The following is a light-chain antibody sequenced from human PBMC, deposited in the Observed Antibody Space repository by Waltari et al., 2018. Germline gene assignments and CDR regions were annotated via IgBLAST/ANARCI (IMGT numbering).Light chain of an antibody. V-gene: IGLV2-14*03. CDR1: SRDVGGYDY. CDR2: NVK. Sequence: QSALTQPASVSGSPGQSITIPCTGTSRDVGGYDYVSWYQQPSGKAPKLIIFNVKNGASGLSPGFAGSKSCHTAALTFFGLQDEDEAHYYCNSYTSSASRVFGGGTKLTFL. CDR3: NSYTSSASRV. J-gene: IGLJ3*02.